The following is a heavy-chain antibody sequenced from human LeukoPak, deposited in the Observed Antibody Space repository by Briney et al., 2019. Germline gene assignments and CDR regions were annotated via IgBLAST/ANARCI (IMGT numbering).Heavy chain of an antibody. J-gene: IGHJ4*02. CDR2: IYYSGST. V-gene: IGHV4-39*06. CDR3: ARSPTKRVPEDY. Sequence: PSETLSLTCTVSGGSISSNNYYWGWIRQPPGKGLEWIGSIYYSGSTYYNPSLKSRVTISMDKSKNQIALRLTSVTAADTAVYYCARSPTKRVPEDYWGQGTLVTVSS. CDR1: GGSISSNNYY. D-gene: IGHD2-2*01.